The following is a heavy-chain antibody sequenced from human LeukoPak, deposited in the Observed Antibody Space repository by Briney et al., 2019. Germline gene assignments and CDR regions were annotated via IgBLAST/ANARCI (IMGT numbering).Heavy chain of an antibody. CDR1: GFTFSNAW. D-gene: IGHD2-21*02. Sequence: GGSLRLSCAASGFTFSNAWMSWVRQAPGKGLEWVGRIKSKTDGGTADYAAPVKGRFTISRDDSKNTLYLQMNSLKTEDTAIYYCAKAPPYCGGDCYSWYFDYWGQGTLVTVSS. CDR2: IKSKTDGGTA. CDR3: AKAPPYCGGDCYSWYFDY. V-gene: IGHV3-15*01. J-gene: IGHJ4*02.